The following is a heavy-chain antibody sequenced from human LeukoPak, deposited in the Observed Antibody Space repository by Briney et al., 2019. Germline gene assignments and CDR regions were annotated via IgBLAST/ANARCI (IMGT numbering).Heavy chain of an antibody. V-gene: IGHV3-9*01. J-gene: IGHJ3*02. CDR1: GFPFDDYA. CDR3: AKDPTPYYYDGSGYNAAGGFDI. Sequence: GGSLRLSCAASGFPFDDYAMHWVRQAPGKGLEWVSRISWNSGSIGYAVSVKGRFTISRDNAKNSLYLQMNSLRPEDTALYYCAKDPTPYYYDGSGYNAAGGFDIWGQGTMVTVSS. CDR2: ISWNSGSI. D-gene: IGHD3-22*01.